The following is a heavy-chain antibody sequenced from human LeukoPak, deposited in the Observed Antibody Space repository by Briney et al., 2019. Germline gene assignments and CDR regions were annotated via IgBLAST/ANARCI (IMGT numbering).Heavy chain of an antibody. Sequence: GGSLRLSCAASGFTFSSYSMDWVRQAPGKGLEWISYISGSGSPTSYADSMKGRLTISRDNAKNSLYLQVNSLRAEDTAVYYCARDSKFSFDYWGQGALVTVSS. V-gene: IGHV3-48*04. CDR1: GFTFSSYS. CDR2: ISGSGSPT. CDR3: ARDSKFSFDY. J-gene: IGHJ4*02.